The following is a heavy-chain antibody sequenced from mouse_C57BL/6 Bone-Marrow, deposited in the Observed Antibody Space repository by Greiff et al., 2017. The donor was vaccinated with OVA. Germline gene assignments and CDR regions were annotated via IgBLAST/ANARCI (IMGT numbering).Heavy chain of an antibody. CDR1: GFSLTSYG. V-gene: IGHV2-5*01. D-gene: IGHD2-2*01. CDR3: ATYGYDRALFDY. CDR2: IWRGGST. Sequence: VKLVESGPGLVQPSQSLSITCTVSGFSLTSYGVHWVRQSPGKGLEWLGVIWRGGSTDYNAAFMSRLSITKDNSKSQVFFKMNSLQADDTAIYYCATYGYDRALFDYWGQGTTLTVSS. J-gene: IGHJ2*01.